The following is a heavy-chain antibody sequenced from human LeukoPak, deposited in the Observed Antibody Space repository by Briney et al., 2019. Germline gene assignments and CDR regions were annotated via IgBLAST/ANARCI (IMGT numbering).Heavy chain of an antibody. Sequence: ASVKVSCKASGYTFIGYYMHWVRQAPGQGLEWMGRINPNSGGTNYAQKFQGRVTKTRDTSISTAYMELSRLRSEDTAVYYCARDLARRYYYYYMDVWGKGTTVTVS. D-gene: IGHD3-3*02. CDR3: ARDLARRYYYYYMDV. CDR2: INPNSGGT. CDR1: GYTFIGYY. J-gene: IGHJ6*03. V-gene: IGHV1-2*06.